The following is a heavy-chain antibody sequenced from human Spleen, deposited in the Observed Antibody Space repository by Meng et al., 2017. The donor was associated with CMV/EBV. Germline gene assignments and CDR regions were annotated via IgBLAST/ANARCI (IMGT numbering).Heavy chain of an antibody. CDR3: ARDMGYCSSTSCYNYYYYYYGMDV. J-gene: IGHJ6*02. CDR2: ISAYSGNT. D-gene: IGHD2-2*02. CDR1: GYTFISYG. Sequence: ASVKVSCKASGYTFISYGINWVRQAPGQGLEWMGWISAYSGNTDYAQKLQGRVTMTTDTSTSTVYMELRSLRSDDTAVYYCARDMGYCSSTSCYNYYYYYYGMDVWGQGTTVTVSS. V-gene: IGHV1-18*01.